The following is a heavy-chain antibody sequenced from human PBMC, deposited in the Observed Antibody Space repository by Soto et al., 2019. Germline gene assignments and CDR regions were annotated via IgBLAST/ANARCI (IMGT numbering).Heavy chain of an antibody. J-gene: IGHJ5*02. Sequence: WETLSLTCAVYGGSFSGYYWSWIRQPPGKGLEWIGEINHSGSTNYNPSLKSRVTISVDTSKNQFSLKLSSVTAADTAVYYCARREYQLPRRVCWFDPWGQGTLVTVSS. CDR1: GGSFSGYY. CDR3: ARREYQLPRRVCWFDP. V-gene: IGHV4-34*01. D-gene: IGHD2-2*01. CDR2: INHSGST.